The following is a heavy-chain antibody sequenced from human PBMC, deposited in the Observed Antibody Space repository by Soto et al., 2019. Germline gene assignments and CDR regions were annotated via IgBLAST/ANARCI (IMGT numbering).Heavy chain of an antibody. J-gene: IGHJ6*02. CDR1: GYTFTGYY. Sequence: ASVKVSCKASGYTFTGYYMHWVRQAPGQGLEWMGWINPNSGGTNYAQKFQGRVTMTRDTSISTAYMELSRLRSDDTAVYYYARRYCSSTSCYHGMDVWGQGTTVTVSS. CDR2: INPNSGGT. CDR3: ARRYCSSTSCYHGMDV. V-gene: IGHV1-2*02. D-gene: IGHD2-2*01.